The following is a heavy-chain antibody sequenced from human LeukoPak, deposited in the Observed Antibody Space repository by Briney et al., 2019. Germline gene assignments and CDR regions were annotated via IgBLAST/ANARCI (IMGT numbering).Heavy chain of an antibody. CDR3: ARGERGVRGVPDKALHFDY. CDR1: GGHYCGYY. D-gene: IGHD3-10*01. Sequence: SETLSLTCAVYGGHYCGYYWPWLRQPPGKGLEWIGEINQSGSANYNPSLKSRVAISKDMSKKRFSLKLTSVTAADTAVYYCARGERGVRGVPDKALHFDYWGQGTLVTVSS. CDR2: INQSGSA. J-gene: IGHJ4*02. V-gene: IGHV4-34*01.